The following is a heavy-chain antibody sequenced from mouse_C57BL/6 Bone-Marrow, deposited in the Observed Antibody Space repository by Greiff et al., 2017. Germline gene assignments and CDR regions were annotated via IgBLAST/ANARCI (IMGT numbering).Heavy chain of an antibody. Sequence: QVQLQQPGAELVMPGASVKLSCKASGYTFTSYWMHWVKQRPGQGLEWIGEIDPSDSYTNYNQKFKGKSTLTVDKSSSTAYMQLSSLTSEVSAVYYCARWDYAMDYWGQGTSVTVSS. V-gene: IGHV1-69*01. CDR3: ARWDYAMDY. CDR1: GYTFTSYW. CDR2: IDPSDSYT. J-gene: IGHJ4*01.